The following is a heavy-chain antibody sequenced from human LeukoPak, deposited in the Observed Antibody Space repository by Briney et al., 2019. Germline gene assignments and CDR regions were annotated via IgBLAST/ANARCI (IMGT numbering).Heavy chain of an antibody. CDR3: ARDRAWSLSAFDI. V-gene: IGHV3-7*01. Sequence: GGSLRLSCAASGFTFSSYGMSWVRQAPGKGLEWVANIKQDGSEKYYVDSVKGRFTISRDNAKNSLYLQMNSLRAEDTAVYYCARDRAWSLSAFDIWGQGTMVTVSS. J-gene: IGHJ3*02. CDR1: GFTFSSYG. CDR2: IKQDGSEK. D-gene: IGHD1-26*01.